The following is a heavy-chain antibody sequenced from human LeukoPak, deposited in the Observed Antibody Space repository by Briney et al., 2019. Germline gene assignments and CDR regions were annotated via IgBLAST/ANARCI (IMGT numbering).Heavy chain of an antibody. CDR2: IRYDGSNK. J-gene: IGHJ4*02. D-gene: IGHD3-9*01. CDR1: GFTFSSYG. V-gene: IGHV3-30*02. Sequence: PGGSLRLSCAASGFTFSSYGMHWVRQPPGKGLEWVAFIRYDGSNKYYADSVKGRFTISRDNSKNTLYLQMNSLRAEDTAVYYCAKAPRYFDWLLGSGFDYWGQGTLVTVSS. CDR3: AKAPRYFDWLLGSGFDY.